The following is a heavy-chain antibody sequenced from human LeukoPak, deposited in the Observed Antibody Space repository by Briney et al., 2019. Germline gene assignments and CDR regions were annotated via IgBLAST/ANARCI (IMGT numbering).Heavy chain of an antibody. Sequence: ASVKISCKASGYTFTGYYMHWVRQAPGQGLEWMGWINPNSGGTNYAQKFQGRVTMTRDTSISTAYMELSRLRSDDTAVYYCASVRADYYDSSGHTFDYWGQGTLVTVSS. V-gene: IGHV1-2*02. CDR1: GYTFTGYY. CDR3: ASVRADYYDSSGHTFDY. CDR2: INPNSGGT. J-gene: IGHJ4*02. D-gene: IGHD3-22*01.